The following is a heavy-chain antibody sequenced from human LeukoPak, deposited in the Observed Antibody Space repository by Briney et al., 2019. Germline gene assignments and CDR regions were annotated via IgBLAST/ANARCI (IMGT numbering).Heavy chain of an antibody. V-gene: IGHV1-18*01. CDR1: GYTFTSYG. CDR2: ISAYNGNT. J-gene: IGHJ4*02. D-gene: IGHD3-9*01. CDR3: ARDLYDILTGYSGDY. Sequence: ASVKVSCKASGYTFTSYGISWVRQAPGQGLEWMGWISAYNGNTNYAQKLQGRVTMTTDTSPSTAYMELRSLRSDDTAVYYCARDLYDILTGYSGDYWGQGTLVTVSS.